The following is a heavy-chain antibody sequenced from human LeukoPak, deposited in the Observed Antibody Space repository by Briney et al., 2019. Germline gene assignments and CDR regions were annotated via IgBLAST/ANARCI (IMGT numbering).Heavy chain of an antibody. CDR3: ARRRSSWSGAFDI. Sequence: SETLSLTCAVYGGSFSGYYWSWIRQPPGKGLEWIGEINHSGSTNYNPSLKSRVTISVDTSKNQFSLKLSSVTAADTAVYCCARRRSSWSGAFDIWGQGTMVTVSS. D-gene: IGHD6-13*01. V-gene: IGHV4-34*01. CDR2: INHSGST. J-gene: IGHJ3*02. CDR1: GGSFSGYY.